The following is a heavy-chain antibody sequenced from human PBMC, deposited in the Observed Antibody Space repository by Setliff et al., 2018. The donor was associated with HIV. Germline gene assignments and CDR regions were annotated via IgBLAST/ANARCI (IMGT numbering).Heavy chain of an antibody. Sequence: GGSLRLSCAGSGFSFSSHWMHWVRQAPGKGLVWVSRINSDRITTAYADSVKGRFTISRDNAKSTLYLQMNSLGVEDTAVYYCAREDVTTSGLDLWGRGTMVTVSS. CDR2: INSDRITT. D-gene: IGHD4-17*01. J-gene: IGHJ3*01. CDR3: AREDVTTSGLDL. V-gene: IGHV3-74*01. CDR1: GFSFSSHW.